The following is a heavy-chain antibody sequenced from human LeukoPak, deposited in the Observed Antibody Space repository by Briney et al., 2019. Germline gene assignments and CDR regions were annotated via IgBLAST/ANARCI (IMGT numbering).Heavy chain of an antibody. D-gene: IGHD4-17*01. V-gene: IGHV4-59*01. Sequence: SXXXSXXCTXXGXXISSXYXXWIRQPPGKGLEWIGYIYYSGSTNYNPSLKSRVTISVDTSKNQFSLKLSSVTAADTAVYYCARETQDYGAAFDIWGQGTMVTVSS. J-gene: IGHJ3*02. CDR2: IYYSGST. CDR1: GXXISSXY. CDR3: ARETQDYGAAFDI.